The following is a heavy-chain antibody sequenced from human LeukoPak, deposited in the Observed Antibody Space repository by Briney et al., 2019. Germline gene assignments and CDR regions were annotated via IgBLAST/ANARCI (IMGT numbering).Heavy chain of an antibody. J-gene: IGHJ4*02. CDR1: EFTLKIYP. CDR2: ISHDGSDK. CDR3: AREGRVIVGATGYFDY. Sequence: PGGSLRLSCAASEFTLKIYPMHWVRQAPGKGLEWLSVISHDGSDKNNADSVKGRFIISRDNSKNTIYLQLNSLRPEDTAMYYCAREGRVIVGATGYFDYWGQGTLVTVSS. D-gene: IGHD1-26*01. V-gene: IGHV3-30*04.